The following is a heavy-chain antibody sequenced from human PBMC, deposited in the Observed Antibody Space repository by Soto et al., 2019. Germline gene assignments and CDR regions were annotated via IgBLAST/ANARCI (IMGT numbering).Heavy chain of an antibody. CDR3: ATANWSHHYFDP. CDR1: GFTFSNAW. Sequence: GSLRLSCAASGFTFSNAWMSWVRQAPGKGLEWIGEINHSGSPNYNPSLKSRVTISVDTSKNQFSLKMTSVTAADTAVYYCATANWSHHYFDPWGQGTLVTVSS. D-gene: IGHD1-1*01. J-gene: IGHJ5*02. V-gene: IGHV4-34*01. CDR2: INHSGSP.